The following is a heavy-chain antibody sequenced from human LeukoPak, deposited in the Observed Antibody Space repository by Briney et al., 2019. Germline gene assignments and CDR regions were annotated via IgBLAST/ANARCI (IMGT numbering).Heavy chain of an antibody. V-gene: IGHV3-43D*03. CDR3: MARAARRGITPDY. Sequence: GGSLRLSCAASGFTFEDYAMHWVRQAPGKGLEWVSLISWDGDTTYYAESVEGRFTISKDNSKTSLYLQMNALRFEDSALYYCMARAARRGITPDYWGRGTLVTVSS. D-gene: IGHD1-7*01. CDR1: GFTFEDYA. CDR2: ISWDGDTT. J-gene: IGHJ4*02.